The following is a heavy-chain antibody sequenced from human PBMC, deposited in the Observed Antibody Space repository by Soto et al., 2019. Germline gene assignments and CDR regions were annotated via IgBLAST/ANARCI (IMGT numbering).Heavy chain of an antibody. D-gene: IGHD3-3*01. V-gene: IGHV3-30-3*01. CDR1: GFTFSRHT. CDR3: AREVYYDLWSGFSSHPYCCDF. Sequence: QVQLVESGGGVVQPGRSLRLSCAASGFTFSRHTMHWVRQAPGKGLEWVAAISDDGSNTYYADSVKGRFTISRDNSKNTLYRQMNCLSSEDTAVRPCAREVYYDLWSGFSSHPYCCDFWGQGTLVCVSS. J-gene: IGHJ4*02. CDR2: ISDDGSNT.